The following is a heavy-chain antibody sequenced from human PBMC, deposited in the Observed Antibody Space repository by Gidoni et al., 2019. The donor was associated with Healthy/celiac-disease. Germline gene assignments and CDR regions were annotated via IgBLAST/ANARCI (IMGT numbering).Heavy chain of an antibody. J-gene: IGHJ3*02. V-gene: IGHV3-23*01. CDR1: GFTFSRYA. CDR2: ISGSGGST. CDR3: AKDWTLETREQQLALDAFDI. D-gene: IGHD6-13*01. Sequence: EVQLLESGGGLVQPGGSLRLSCAASGFTFSRYALRWVRQAPGKGVEWVSAISGSGGSTYYADSVKGRFTISRDNAKNTLYLQMNSLRAEDTAVYYCAKDWTLETREQQLALDAFDIWGQGTMVTVSS.